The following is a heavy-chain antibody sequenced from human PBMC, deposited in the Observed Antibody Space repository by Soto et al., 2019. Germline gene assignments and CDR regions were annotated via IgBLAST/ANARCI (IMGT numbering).Heavy chain of an antibody. D-gene: IGHD2-2*01. J-gene: IGHJ6*04. CDR1: GGSISSRNR. CDR2: VSHSGST. Sequence: QVHLLESGPGLVKPSGTLSLTCTVSGGSISSRNRWSWVRQSPGKGLEWIGEVSHSGSTNSNPSLKSRVTISLDKSNNQFSLNPESMTAADAAVYFCANTRGLGLLDAWGKGTTVVVSS. V-gene: IGHV4-4*02. CDR3: ANTRGLGLLDA.